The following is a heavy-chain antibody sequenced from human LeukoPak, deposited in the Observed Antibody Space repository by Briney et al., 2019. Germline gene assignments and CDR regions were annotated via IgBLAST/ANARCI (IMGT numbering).Heavy chain of an antibody. CDR3: ARDLAYCGGDCYSYAFDI. J-gene: IGHJ3*02. V-gene: IGHV4-61*01. CDR1: GGSISSSFYY. Sequence: SETLSLTCIVSGGSISSSFYYWGWIRQPPEKGLEWIGYIYYSGSTNYNPSLKSRVTISVDTSKNQFSLKLSSVTAADTAVYYCARDLAYCGGDCYSYAFDIWGQGTMVTVSS. D-gene: IGHD2-21*02. CDR2: IYYSGST.